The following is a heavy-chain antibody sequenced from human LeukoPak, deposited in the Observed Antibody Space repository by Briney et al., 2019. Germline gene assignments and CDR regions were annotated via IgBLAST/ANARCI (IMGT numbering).Heavy chain of an antibody. Sequence: ASVKVSCKASGYTFTGSYMHWVRQAPGQGLEWMGWINPNSGGTNYAQKFQGRVTMTRDTSISTAYMELSRLRSDDAAVYYCARYLASSGSYYYWGQGTLVTVSS. J-gene: IGHJ4*02. D-gene: IGHD1-26*01. V-gene: IGHV1-2*02. CDR2: INPNSGGT. CDR1: GYTFTGSY. CDR3: ARYLASSGSYYY.